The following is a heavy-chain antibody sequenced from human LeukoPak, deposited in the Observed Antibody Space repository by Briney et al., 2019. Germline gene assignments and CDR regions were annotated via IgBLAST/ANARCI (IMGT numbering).Heavy chain of an antibody. V-gene: IGHV4-39*07. D-gene: IGHD3-22*01. CDR2: SYYSGSN. J-gene: IGHJ4*02. CDR1: GGSISSSSYY. Sequence: SETLSLTCTVSGGSISSSSYYWGWIRQPPGKGLEWIVSSYYSGSNYYNPSLKSRVTISVDTSKNQFSLKMSSVTAADTAVYYCARGRSDSYDSSGYILNYIDYWGQGTLVTVSS. CDR3: ARGRSDSYDSSGYILNYIDY.